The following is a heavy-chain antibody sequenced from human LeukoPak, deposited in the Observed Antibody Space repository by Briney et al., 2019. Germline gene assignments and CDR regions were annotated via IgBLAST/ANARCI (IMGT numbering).Heavy chain of an antibody. Sequence: ASVKVSCKASGYTFTSYAMNWVRQAPGQGLEWMGWINTNTGNPTYAQGFTGRFVFSLDTSVSTAYLQISSLKAEDTAVYYCARGGLYSSGWYSMGSSYWGPGTLVTVSS. CDR1: GYTFTSYA. J-gene: IGHJ4*02. CDR2: INTNTGNP. CDR3: ARGGLYSSGWYSMGSSY. D-gene: IGHD6-19*01. V-gene: IGHV7-4-1*02.